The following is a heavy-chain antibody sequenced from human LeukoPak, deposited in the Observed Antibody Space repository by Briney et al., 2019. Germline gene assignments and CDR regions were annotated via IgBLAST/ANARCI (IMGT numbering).Heavy chain of an antibody. Sequence: GGSLRLSCAASGFTFSSYAMSWVRQAPGKGLEWVSGISGSGDNTYYADSVKGRFTISRDNSKNTLYLQMNSLRAEDTAVYYCAKDSVDYYDSSGYFGWGQGTLVTVSS. CDR2: ISGSGDNT. J-gene: IGHJ4*02. D-gene: IGHD3-22*01. CDR3: AKDSVDYYDSSGYFG. CDR1: GFTFSSYA. V-gene: IGHV3-23*01.